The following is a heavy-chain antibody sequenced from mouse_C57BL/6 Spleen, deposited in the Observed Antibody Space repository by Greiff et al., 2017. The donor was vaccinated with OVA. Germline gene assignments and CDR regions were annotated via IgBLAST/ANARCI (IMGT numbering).Heavy chain of an antibody. CDR3: AVPDFAY. Sequence: QVQLKESGPELVKPGASVKISCKASGYAFSSSWMNWVKQRPGKGLEWIGRIYPGDGDTNYNGKFKGKATLTADKSSSTAYMQLSSLASEDSAVYFCAVPDFAYWGQGTLVTVSA. V-gene: IGHV1-82*01. J-gene: IGHJ3*01. CDR2: IYPGDGDT. CDR1: GYAFSSSW.